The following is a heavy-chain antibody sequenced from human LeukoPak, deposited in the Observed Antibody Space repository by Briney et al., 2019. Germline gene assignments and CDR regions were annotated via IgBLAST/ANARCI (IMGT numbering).Heavy chain of an antibody. Sequence: GASVTVSFTVSGYTLTELSMHWVRQAPGKGLEWMGGFDPEDGETIYAQKFQGRVTMTEDTSTDTAYMELSSLRSEDTAVYYCATTYYYGSGSPKSFDYWGQGTLVTVSS. D-gene: IGHD3-10*01. CDR1: GYTLTELS. CDR3: ATTYYYGSGSPKSFDY. CDR2: FDPEDGET. V-gene: IGHV1-24*01. J-gene: IGHJ4*02.